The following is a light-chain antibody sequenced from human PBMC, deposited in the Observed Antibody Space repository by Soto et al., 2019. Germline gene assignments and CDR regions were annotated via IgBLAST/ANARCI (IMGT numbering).Light chain of an antibody. CDR3: QQRSNWALT. Sequence: EIVLTQSPATLSLSPGERATLSCRASQSVSSYLAWYQQKPGQASSLLIYDASNRATVIPARFSGSGSGTVFTLTISSLEPEDFAVYYCQQRSNWALTFGGGTKVEIK. CDR1: QSVSSY. CDR2: DAS. J-gene: IGKJ4*01. V-gene: IGKV3-11*01.